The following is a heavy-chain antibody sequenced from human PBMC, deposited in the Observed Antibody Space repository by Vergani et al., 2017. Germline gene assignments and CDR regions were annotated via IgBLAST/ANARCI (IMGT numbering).Heavy chain of an antibody. D-gene: IGHD1-26*01. CDR2: IYYSGST. CDR1: GGSISSYY. Sequence: QVQLQESGPGLVKPSETLSLTCTVSGGSISSYYWSWIRQPPGKGLEWIGYIYYSGSTNYNPSLKSRVTISVDTSKNQFSLKLSSGTAADTAVYYCARGVGATTLDYWGQGTLVTVSS. CDR3: ARGVGATTLDY. V-gene: IGHV4-59*01. J-gene: IGHJ4*02.